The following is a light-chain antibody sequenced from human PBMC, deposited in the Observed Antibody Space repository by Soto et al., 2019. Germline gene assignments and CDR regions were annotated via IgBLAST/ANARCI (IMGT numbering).Light chain of an antibody. J-gene: IGKJ1*01. CDR1: QSLVFSDGNAY. Sequence: DVVMTQSPLSLPVTLGQPASISCKSSQSLVFSDGNAYLTWFQQRPGQSPRRLIYRASNRDSGVPARFSGSWSGTDFTLQINGVEAEDVGVYYCMRATHWPPTFGRGTRVEIK. CDR2: RAS. CDR3: MRATHWPPT. V-gene: IGKV2-30*01.